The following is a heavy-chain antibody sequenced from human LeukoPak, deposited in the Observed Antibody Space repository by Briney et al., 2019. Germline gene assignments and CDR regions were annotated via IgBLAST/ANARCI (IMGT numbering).Heavy chain of an antibody. Sequence: GGSLRLSCAASGFTFSSYSMNWVRQAPGKGLEWVAVISYDGSNKYYADSVKGRFTISRDNSKNTLYLQMNSLRAEDTAVYYCARVLGDSLWLQSYYFDYWGQGTLVTVSS. V-gene: IGHV3-30*03. CDR1: GFTFSSYS. CDR2: ISYDGSNK. D-gene: IGHD5-12*01. J-gene: IGHJ4*02. CDR3: ARVLGDSLWLQSYYFDY.